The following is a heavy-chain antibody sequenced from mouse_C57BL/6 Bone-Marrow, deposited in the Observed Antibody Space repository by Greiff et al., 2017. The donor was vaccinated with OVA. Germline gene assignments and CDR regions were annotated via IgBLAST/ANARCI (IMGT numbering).Heavy chain of an antibody. CDR1: GYTFTSYW. Sequence: QVQLQQPGAELVKPGASVQLSCKASGYTFTSYWMHWVKQRPGHGLEWIGMIHPNSGSTNYNEKFKSKATLTVDKSSSTAYMQLSSLTSEDSAVDYCARTAYYSNSYAVDYWGQGTSVTVSS. J-gene: IGHJ4*01. CDR3: ARTAYYSNSYAVDY. D-gene: IGHD2-5*01. V-gene: IGHV1-64*01. CDR2: IHPNSGST.